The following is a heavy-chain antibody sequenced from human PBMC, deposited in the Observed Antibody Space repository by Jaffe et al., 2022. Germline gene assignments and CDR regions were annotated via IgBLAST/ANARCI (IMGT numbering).Heavy chain of an antibody. CDR2: INHSGST. J-gene: IGHJ4*02. D-gene: IGHD3-10*01. Sequence: QVQLQQWGAGLLKPSETLSLTCAVYGGSFSGYYWSWIRQPPGKGLEWIGEINHSGSTNYNPSLKSRVTISVDTSKNQFSLKLSSVTAADTAVYYCLPGYGSGRGYWGQGTLVTVSS. V-gene: IGHV4-34*01. CDR3: LPGYGSGRGY. CDR1: GGSFSGYY.